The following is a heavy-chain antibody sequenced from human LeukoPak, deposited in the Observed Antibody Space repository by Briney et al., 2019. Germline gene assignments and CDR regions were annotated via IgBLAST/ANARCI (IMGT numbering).Heavy chain of an antibody. J-gene: IGHJ4*02. CDR3: TTDNPYDFWSGYSDY. V-gene: IGHV3-15*01. CDR2: IKSKTDGGTT. Sequence: GGSLRLSCAASGFTFSNAWMSWVRQAPGKGLERVGRIKSKTDGGTTDYAAPVKGRFTISRDDSKNTLYLQMNSLKTEDTAVYYCTTDNPYDFWSGYSDYWGQGTLVTVSS. D-gene: IGHD3-3*01. CDR1: GFTFSNAW.